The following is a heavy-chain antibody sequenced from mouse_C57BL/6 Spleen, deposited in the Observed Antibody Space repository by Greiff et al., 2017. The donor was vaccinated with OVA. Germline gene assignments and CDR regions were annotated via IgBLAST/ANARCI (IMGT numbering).Heavy chain of an antibody. V-gene: IGHV1-63*01. CDR3: ARGDGYDRGGFAY. J-gene: IGHJ3*01. CDR2: IYPGGGYT. CDR1: GYTFTNYW. D-gene: IGHD2-2*01. Sequence: LVESGAELVRPGTSVKMSCKASGYTFTNYWIGWAKQRPGHGLEWIGDIYPGGGYTNYNEKFKGKATLTADKSSSTAYMQFSSLTSEDSAIYYCARGDGYDRGGFAYWGQGTLVTVSA.